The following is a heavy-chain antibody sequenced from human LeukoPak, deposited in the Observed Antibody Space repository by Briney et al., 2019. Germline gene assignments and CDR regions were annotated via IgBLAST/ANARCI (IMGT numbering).Heavy chain of an antibody. V-gene: IGHV4-39*07. CDR3: ARGLGSSGWYNWFDP. J-gene: IGHJ5*02. Sequence: SETLSLTCTVSGGSISSSSYYWGWIRQPPGKGLEWIGSIYYSGSTYYNPSLKSRVTISVDTSKNQFSLKLSSVTAADTAVYYCARGLGSSGWYNWFDPWGQGTLVTVSS. D-gene: IGHD6-19*01. CDR1: GGSISSSSYY. CDR2: IYYSGST.